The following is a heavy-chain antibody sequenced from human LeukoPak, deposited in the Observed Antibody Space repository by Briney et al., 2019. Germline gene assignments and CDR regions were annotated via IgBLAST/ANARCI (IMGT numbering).Heavy chain of an antibody. D-gene: IGHD3-10*01. Sequence: GGSLRLSCAASGFTFSSYAMSRVRQAPGKGLEWVSAISGSGGSTYYADSVKGRFTISRDNSKNTLYLQMNSLRAEDTAVYYCAKDHGSGSYYSFDYWGQGTLVTVSS. J-gene: IGHJ4*02. V-gene: IGHV3-23*01. CDR1: GFTFSSYA. CDR2: ISGSGGST. CDR3: AKDHGSGSYYSFDY.